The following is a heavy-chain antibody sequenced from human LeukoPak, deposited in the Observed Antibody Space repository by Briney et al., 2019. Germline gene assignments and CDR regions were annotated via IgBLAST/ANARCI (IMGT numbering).Heavy chain of an antibody. CDR2: IYYSGST. Sequence: SETLSLTCTVSGGSISSSSYFWGWIRQPPGKGLEWIGSIYYSGSTYYNPSLKSRVTISLDTSKNQFSLEMNSVTAADTAVYYCAKSGDSSAYYSFWGQGILVTVSS. V-gene: IGHV4-39*07. D-gene: IGHD3-22*01. J-gene: IGHJ4*02. CDR1: GGSISSSSYF. CDR3: AKSGDSSAYYSF.